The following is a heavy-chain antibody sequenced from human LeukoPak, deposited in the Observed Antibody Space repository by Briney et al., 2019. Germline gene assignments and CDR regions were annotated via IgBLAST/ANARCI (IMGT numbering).Heavy chain of an antibody. Sequence: SETLSLTCTVSGDSIINTNYYWGWIRQPPGGGLEWFGSISYSGNTYYNPSLKTRITISVDTSKNQFSLKLRSVTAADTAIYYCARLPEFHTGHSYYYMDVWSKGTTVTISS. CDR2: ISYSGNT. V-gene: IGHV4-39*01. CDR3: ARLPEFHTGHSYYYMDV. CDR1: GDSIINTNYY. D-gene: IGHD1-14*01. J-gene: IGHJ6*03.